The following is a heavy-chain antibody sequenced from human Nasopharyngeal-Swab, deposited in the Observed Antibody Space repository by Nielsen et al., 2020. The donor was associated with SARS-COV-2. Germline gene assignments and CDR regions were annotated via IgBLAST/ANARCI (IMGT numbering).Heavy chain of an antibody. CDR3: AKSGSGYNPDKLYYMDV. CDR2: ISGSGGST. J-gene: IGHJ6*03. Sequence: GGSLRLSCAASRFTFSSYAMSWVRQAPGKGLEWVSAISGSGGSTYYADSVKGRFTISRDNSKNTLYLQMNSLRAEDTAVYYCAKSGSGYNPDKLYYMDVWGKGTTVTVSS. D-gene: IGHD1-14*01. V-gene: IGHV3-23*01. CDR1: RFTFSSYA.